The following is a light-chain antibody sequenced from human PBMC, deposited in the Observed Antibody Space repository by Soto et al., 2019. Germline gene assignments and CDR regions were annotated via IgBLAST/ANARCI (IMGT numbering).Light chain of an antibody. Sequence: DIQMPQSPSTLSASVGDSLPITGRASQSISSWLAWYQQKPGKGPKLLIYDASSLQSGVPSRFSGSGSGTQFTLTISSLQPDDFATYFCQQYNSYSITFGQGTRLEIK. CDR3: QQYNSYSIT. CDR2: DAS. CDR1: QSISSW. J-gene: IGKJ5*01. V-gene: IGKV1-5*01.